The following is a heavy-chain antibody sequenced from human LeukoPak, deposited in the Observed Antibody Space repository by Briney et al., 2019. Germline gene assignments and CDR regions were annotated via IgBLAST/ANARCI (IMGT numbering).Heavy chain of an antibody. V-gene: IGHV3-7*01. J-gene: IGHJ4*02. CDR1: GFSFGTYW. CDR3: ARDRDCSGGSCYSGYFDY. Sequence: GGSLRLSCAASGFSFGTYWMTWGRQAPGKGLEWVANINPDGRDKYYVDSVMGRFTISRDNAKNSLYLQMNSLSVEDTAVYYCARDRDCSGGSCYSGYFDYWGQGTLVTVSS. CDR2: INPDGRDK. D-gene: IGHD2-15*01.